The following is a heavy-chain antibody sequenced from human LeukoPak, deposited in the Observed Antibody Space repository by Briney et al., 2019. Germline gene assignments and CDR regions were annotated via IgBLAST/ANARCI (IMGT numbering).Heavy chain of an antibody. V-gene: IGHV4-59*01. CDR3: ARENYYGSGSYGDYFEY. CDR2: ICYTGST. CDR1: GGSISSYY. J-gene: IGHJ4*02. Sequence: SETLSLTCAVSGGSISSYYWSWIRQPPGKGLEWIGYICYTGSTNYNPSLKSRVTISVDTSKNQFSLRLSSVTAADTAVYYCARENYYGSGSYGDYFEYWGRGTLVTVSS. D-gene: IGHD3-10*01.